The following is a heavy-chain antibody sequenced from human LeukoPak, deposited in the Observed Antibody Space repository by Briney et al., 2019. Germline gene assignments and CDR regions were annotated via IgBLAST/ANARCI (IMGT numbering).Heavy chain of an antibody. V-gene: IGHV4-61*02. CDR3: ARVEPLKMVKSP. CDR2: IYTSGST. Sequence: SETLSLTCTVSGGSISSGSYYWSWIRQPAGKGLEWIGRIYTSGSTNYNPSLKSRVTISVDTSKNQFSLSLTSVTVADTAVYYCARVEPLKMVKSPWGQGILVTVSS. CDR1: GGSISSGSYY. J-gene: IGHJ5*02. D-gene: IGHD5-18*01.